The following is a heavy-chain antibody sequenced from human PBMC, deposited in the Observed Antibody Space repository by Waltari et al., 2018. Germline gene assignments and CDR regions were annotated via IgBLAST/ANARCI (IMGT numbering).Heavy chain of an antibody. D-gene: IGHD1-26*01. Sequence: EVQLVESGGGLVQPGGSLRLSCAASGFTFSSYAMSWVRQAPGKGLEWVSAISGSGGSTYSADSVKGRFTISRDNAKNSLYLQMNSLRAEDTAVYYCARGYSGSYRGWGQGTLVTVSS. V-gene: IGHV3-23*04. CDR1: GFTFSSYA. CDR2: ISGSGGST. J-gene: IGHJ4*02. CDR3: ARGYSGSYRG.